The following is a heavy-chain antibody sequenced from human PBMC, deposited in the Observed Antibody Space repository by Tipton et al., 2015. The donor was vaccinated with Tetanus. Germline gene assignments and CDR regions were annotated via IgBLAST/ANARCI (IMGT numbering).Heavy chain of an antibody. V-gene: IGHV4-4*07. Sequence: GLVKPSETLSLTCTVSGGSISSYYWSWIRQPAGKGLEWIGRIYTSGRTTYNPPLKSRVTMSVDTSKNQFSLKLSSVTAADTAVYYCARVGPVTTNPDAFDIWGQGTMVTVSS. CDR1: GGSISSYY. CDR2: IYTSGRT. J-gene: IGHJ3*02. CDR3: ARVGPVTTNPDAFDI. D-gene: IGHD4-17*01.